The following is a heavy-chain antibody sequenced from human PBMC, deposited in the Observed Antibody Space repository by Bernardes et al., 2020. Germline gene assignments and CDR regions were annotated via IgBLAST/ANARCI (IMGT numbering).Heavy chain of an antibody. Sequence: SEPLSLTCAVYGGSFSGYYWSWIRQPPGKGLEWIGEINHSGSTNYNPSLKSRVTISVDTSKNQFSLKLSSVTAADTAVYYCASYSDTYYYGSGSYYPWGQGTLVTVSS. V-gene: IGHV4-34*01. CDR3: ASYSDTYYYGSGSYYP. D-gene: IGHD3-10*01. CDR2: INHSGST. CDR1: GGSFSGYY. J-gene: IGHJ5*02.